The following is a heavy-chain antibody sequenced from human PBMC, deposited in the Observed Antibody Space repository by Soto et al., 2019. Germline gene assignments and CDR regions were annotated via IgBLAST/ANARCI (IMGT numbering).Heavy chain of an antibody. J-gene: IGHJ5*02. CDR2: ISAYNGNT. Sequence: ASVKVSCKASGYTFTSYGISWVRQAPGQGLEWMGWISAYNGNTNYAQKLQGRVTMTTDTSTSTAYMELRSLRSDDTAAYYCARDRGASTPGWFDPWGQGTLVTVSS. V-gene: IGHV1-18*01. D-gene: IGHD1-26*01. CDR1: GYTFTSYG. CDR3: ARDRGASTPGWFDP.